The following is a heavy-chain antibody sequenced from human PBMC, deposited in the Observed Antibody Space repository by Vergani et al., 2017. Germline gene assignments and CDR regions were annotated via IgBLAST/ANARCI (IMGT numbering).Heavy chain of an antibody. D-gene: IGHD2-8*01. CDR3: ALPRWVYSLAGGWGYFDY. J-gene: IGHJ4*02. CDR1: GYTLTELS. Sequence: QVQLVQSGAEVKKPGASVKVSCKVSGYTLTELSMHWVRQAPGKGLEWMGGFDPEDGETIYAQKFQGRVSMTEEPSTDTAYMELSSLRSEDTAVYYCALPRWVYSLAGGWGYFDYWGQGTLVTVSS. V-gene: IGHV1-24*01. CDR2: FDPEDGET.